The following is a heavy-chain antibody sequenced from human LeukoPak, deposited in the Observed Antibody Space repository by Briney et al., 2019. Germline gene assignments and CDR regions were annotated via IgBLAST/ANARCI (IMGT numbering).Heavy chain of an antibody. Sequence: PGGSLRLSCAASGFTFSSSGMHWVRQAPGKGLEWVAFISYAGSNEYYADSVKGRFTISRDNSKHTLYLQMNSLRAEDTAVYYCARLYGGYGDYYFDYWGQGTLVTVSS. CDR3: ARLYGGYGDYYFDY. CDR1: GFTFSSSG. CDR2: ISYAGSNE. D-gene: IGHD4-17*01. J-gene: IGHJ4*02. V-gene: IGHV3-30*03.